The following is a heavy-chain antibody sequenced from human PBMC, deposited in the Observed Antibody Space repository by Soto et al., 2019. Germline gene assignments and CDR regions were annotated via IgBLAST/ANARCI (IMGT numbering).Heavy chain of an antibody. CDR3: TTELFYGDYDSETLTDDAFDI. D-gene: IGHD4-17*01. J-gene: IGHJ3*02. Sequence: GGSLRLSCAASGFTFSNAWMSWVRQAPGKGLEWVGRIKSKTDGGTTDYAAPVKGRFTISRDDSKNTLYLQMNSLKTEDTAVYYCTTELFYGDYDSETLTDDAFDIWGQGTMVTVSS. V-gene: IGHV3-15*01. CDR1: GFTFSNAW. CDR2: IKSKTDGGTT.